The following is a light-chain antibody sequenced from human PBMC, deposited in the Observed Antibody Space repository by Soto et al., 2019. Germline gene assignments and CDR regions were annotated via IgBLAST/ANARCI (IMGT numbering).Light chain of an antibody. V-gene: IGKV3-20*01. CDR2: GAS. Sequence: EIVLTQSPGTLSLSPGERATLSCRASQSVNSRYLAWYQQKPGQAPRLVIYGASDRATGIPDRFSGSGSGTDFTLTISRLEPEDFAVYYWQHYDDSPHVPFGGGTKVEIK. CDR1: QSVNSRY. CDR3: QHYDDSPHVP. J-gene: IGKJ4*01.